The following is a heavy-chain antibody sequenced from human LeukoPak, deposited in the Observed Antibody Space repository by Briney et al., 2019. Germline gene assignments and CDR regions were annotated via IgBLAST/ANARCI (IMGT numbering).Heavy chain of an antibody. D-gene: IGHD6-19*01. V-gene: IGHV3-48*03. CDR1: GFTFSSYE. J-gene: IGHJ6*03. Sequence: GGSLRLSYAASGFTFSSYEMNWVRQAPGKGLEWVSYISSSGSTIYYADSVKGRFTISRDNAKNSLYLQMNSLRAEDTAVYYCARGPSSGWYYYYYMAVWGKGTTVTISS. CDR2: ISSSGSTI. CDR3: ARGPSSGWYYYYYMAV.